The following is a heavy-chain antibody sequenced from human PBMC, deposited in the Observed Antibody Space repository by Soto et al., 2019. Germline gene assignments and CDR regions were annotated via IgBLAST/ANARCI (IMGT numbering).Heavy chain of an antibody. CDR2: ISPYNGKT. D-gene: IGHD6-19*01. Sequence: QVQLVQSGAEVKKPGASVKVSCKTSGYTFTSYGISWVRQAPGQGLEWMGWISPYNGKTNYAQKVQGRVTMTTXTXTXXAYMELRSLRSDDTAVYYCARDYSSGWSTNFWGKGENWFDPWGQGTLVTVSS. CDR3: ARDYSSGWSTNFWGKGENWFDP. CDR1: GYTFTSYG. J-gene: IGHJ5*02. V-gene: IGHV1-18*01.